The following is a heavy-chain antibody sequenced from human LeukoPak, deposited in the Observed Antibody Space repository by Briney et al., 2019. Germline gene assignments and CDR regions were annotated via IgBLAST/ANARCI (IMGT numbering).Heavy chain of an antibody. CDR2: IYYSGCT. V-gene: IGHV4-39*07. CDR3: ARAIFGVVTYYFDY. Sequence: PSETLSLTCTVSGGSISSSSYYWGWIRQPPGKGLEWIGSIYYSGCTYYNPSLKSRVTISVDTSKNQFSLKLSSVTAADTAVYYCARAIFGVVTYYFDYWGQGTLVTVSS. D-gene: IGHD3-3*01. CDR1: GGSISSSSYY. J-gene: IGHJ4*02.